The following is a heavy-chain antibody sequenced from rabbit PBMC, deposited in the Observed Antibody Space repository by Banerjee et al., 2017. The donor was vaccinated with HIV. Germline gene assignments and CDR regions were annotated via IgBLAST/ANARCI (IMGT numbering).Heavy chain of an antibody. J-gene: IGHJ4*01. CDR1: GFSFSSSHY. V-gene: IGHV1S40*01. CDR2: IYSGSSGST. D-gene: IGHD4-1*01. CDR3: ARDLAGVIGWNFNL. Sequence: QSLEESGGGLVKPGASLTLTCTASGFSFSSSHYICWVRQAPGKGPEWIACIYSGSSGSTYYASWAKGRFTISKTSSTTVTLQMTSLTAADTATYFCARDLAGVIGWNFNLWGPGTLVTGS.